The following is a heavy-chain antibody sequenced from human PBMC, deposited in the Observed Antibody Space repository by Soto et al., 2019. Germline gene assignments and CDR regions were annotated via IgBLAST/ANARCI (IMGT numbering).Heavy chain of an antibody. V-gene: IGHV4-31*02. D-gene: IGHD7-27*01. CDR2: IYYSGST. Sequence: WTWIRQHPGKGPEWIGHIYYSGSTFYNPSLKSRITISVDTSKNQFSLKLSSVTAADTAVYYCARDNGWGKYFQYWGQGTLVTVSS. J-gene: IGHJ1*01. CDR3: ARDNGWGKYFQY.